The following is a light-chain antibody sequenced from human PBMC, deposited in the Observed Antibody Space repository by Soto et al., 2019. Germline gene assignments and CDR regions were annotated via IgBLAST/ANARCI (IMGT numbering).Light chain of an antibody. J-gene: IGKJ2*01. CDR1: QDISNY. CDR2: FAS. CDR3: QQYDNLPFT. V-gene: IGKV1-33*01. Sequence: DIQMTQSPSSLSASVGDRVTITCQASQDISNYLNWYQQKPGKAPKLLVYFASNLETGVPSRFSGRASETDFTFTISSLQPEDIATYYCQQYDNLPFTFGQGTKIEIK.